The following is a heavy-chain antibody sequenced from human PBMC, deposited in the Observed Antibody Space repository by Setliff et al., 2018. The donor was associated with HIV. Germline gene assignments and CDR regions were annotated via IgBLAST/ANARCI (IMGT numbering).Heavy chain of an antibody. D-gene: IGHD2-15*01. CDR2: IIPIFGTA. V-gene: IGHV1-69*13. CDR3: ARAFPPIRGAPFGTPPGAFDI. Sequence: SVKVSCKASGGTFSSYAISWVRQAPGQGLEWMGGIIPIFGTANYAQKFQGRVTITADESTSTAYMELSSLRSEDTAVYYCARAFPPIRGAPFGTPPGAFDIWGQGTMVTVSS. CDR1: GGTFSSYA. J-gene: IGHJ3*02.